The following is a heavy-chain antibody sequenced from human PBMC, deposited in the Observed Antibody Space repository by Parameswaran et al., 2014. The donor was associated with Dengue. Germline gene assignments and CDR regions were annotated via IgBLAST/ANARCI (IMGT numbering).Heavy chain of an antibody. V-gene: IGHV3-11*06. D-gene: IGHD1-14*01. CDR2: ISSSSGYT. Sequence: VRQAPGKGLEWVSYISSSSGYTNYADSVKGRFTISRDNAKNSLYLQMNSLRAEDTAVYYCARPKSKSEFTTLNWFDPWGQGTLVTVSS. J-gene: IGHJ5*02. CDR3: ARPKSKSEFTTLNWFDP.